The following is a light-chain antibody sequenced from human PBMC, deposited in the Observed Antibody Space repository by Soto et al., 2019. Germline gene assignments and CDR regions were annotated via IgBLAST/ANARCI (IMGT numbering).Light chain of an antibody. CDR3: QQSYSTQFT. CDR2: ATS. CDR1: QSISSY. V-gene: IGKV1-39*01. Sequence: DIPMTQSPSSLSASVGDRVTITCRASQSISSYLYWYQQRPGKAPKLLIYATSILQSGVPSRFSGSGSGTDFTLTISSLQPEDFATYYCQQSYSTQFTFGPGTKVEIK. J-gene: IGKJ3*01.